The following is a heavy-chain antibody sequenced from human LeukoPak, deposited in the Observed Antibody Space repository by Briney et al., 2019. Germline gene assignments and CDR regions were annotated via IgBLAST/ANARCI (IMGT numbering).Heavy chain of an antibody. V-gene: IGHV3-30*02. CDR2: IRYDGSNK. J-gene: IGHJ4*02. Sequence: GGSLRLSCAASGFTFSSYGMHWVRQAPGKGLEWVAFIRYDGSNKYYADSVKGRFTISRDNSKNTLYLQMNSLRAEDTAVYYCAPTQYSSSSGSVSLFDYWGQGTLVTVSS. CDR3: APTQYSSSSGSVSLFDY. CDR1: GFTFSSYG. D-gene: IGHD6-6*01.